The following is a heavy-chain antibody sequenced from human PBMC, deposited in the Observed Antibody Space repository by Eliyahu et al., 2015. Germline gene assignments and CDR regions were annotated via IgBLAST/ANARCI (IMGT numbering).Heavy chain of an antibody. J-gene: IGHJ6*02. CDR1: GVTFSSXA. CDR3: ARALDSSGWYGRYGMDV. D-gene: IGHD6-19*01. V-gene: IGHV1-69*06. Sequence: QVQLVQSGAEVKKPGSSVKVSCQASGVTFSSXAISWVRQAPGQGLEWMGGIIPIFGTANYAQKFQGRVTITADKSTSTAYMELSSLRSEDTAVYYCARALDSSGWYGRYGMDVWGQGTTVTVSS. CDR2: IIPIFGTA.